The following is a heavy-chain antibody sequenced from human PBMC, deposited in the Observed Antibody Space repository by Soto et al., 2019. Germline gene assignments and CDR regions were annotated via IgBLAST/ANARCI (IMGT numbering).Heavy chain of an antibody. V-gene: IGHV4-4*02. CDR3: ARRQRFDFWSSYSYSNHGLDV. D-gene: IGHD3-3*01. Sequence: VQLQESGPGLVKPSGTLSLTCAVSGGSVSSDNSWTWVRQPPGKSLEWIGEVFHSGNSNSNPSLKSSVTMSVDKSKNQFSRRLNSVTAADTAVYYCARRQRFDFWSSYSYSNHGLDVWGQGTKVAVSS. J-gene: IGHJ6*02. CDR1: GGSVSSDNS. CDR2: VFHSGNS.